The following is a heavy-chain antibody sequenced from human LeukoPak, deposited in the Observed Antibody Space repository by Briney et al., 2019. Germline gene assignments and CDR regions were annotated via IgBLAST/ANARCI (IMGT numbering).Heavy chain of an antibody. V-gene: IGHV4-4*07. Sequence: SETLSLTCTVSGGSISSYYWSWIRQPAGKGLEWIGRIYTSGSTNYNPSLKSRVTISVDTSKNQFSLKLSSVTAADTAVYYCARDRYYYDSSGYYIWYFDLWGRGTLVTVSS. CDR3: ARDRYYYDSSGYYIWYFDL. J-gene: IGHJ2*01. CDR2: IYTSGST. CDR1: GGSISSYY. D-gene: IGHD3-22*01.